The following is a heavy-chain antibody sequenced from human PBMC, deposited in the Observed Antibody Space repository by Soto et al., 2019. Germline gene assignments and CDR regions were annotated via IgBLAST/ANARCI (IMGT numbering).Heavy chain of an antibody. CDR3: ARHDSGVYSTNYYGMDV. V-gene: IGHV4-4*02. D-gene: IGHD1-26*01. CDR2: VYYGGST. Sequence: PSQTLSLTCAVSGGSISSSNWWTWVRQPPGKGLEWIGEVYYGGSTNYNPSHKSRVTISVDKSKIQFSLKLSSVTAAYTAVYYCARHDSGVYSTNYYGMDVWGQGTTVTIAS. J-gene: IGHJ6*01. CDR1: GGSISSSNW.